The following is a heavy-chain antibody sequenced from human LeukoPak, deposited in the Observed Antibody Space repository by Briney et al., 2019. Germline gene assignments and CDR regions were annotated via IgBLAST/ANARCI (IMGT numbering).Heavy chain of an antibody. V-gene: IGHV4-59*01. J-gene: IGHJ4*02. CDR1: GGFISSYY. CDR2: IYYSGST. Sequence: PSETLSLTCTVSGGFISSYYWSWIRQPPGKGLEWIGYIYYSGSTNYNPSLKSRVTISVDTSKNQSSLKLSSVTAADTAVYYCARGQGYYYDSSGYYSGGYFDYWGQGTLVTVSS. D-gene: IGHD3-22*01. CDR3: ARGQGYYYDSSGYYSGGYFDY.